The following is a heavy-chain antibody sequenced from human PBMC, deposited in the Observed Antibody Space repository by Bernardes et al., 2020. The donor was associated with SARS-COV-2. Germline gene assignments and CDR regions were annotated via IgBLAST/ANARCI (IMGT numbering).Heavy chain of an antibody. V-gene: IGHV1-2*04. J-gene: IGHJ6*02. CDR1: GYTFTGYY. Sequence: ASVKVSCKASGYTFTGYYMHWVRQAPGQGLEWMGWINPNSGGTNYAQKFQGWVTMTRDTSISTAYMELSRLRSDDTAVYYCARATGGSYGYYGMDVWGQGTTVTVSS. D-gene: IGHD1-26*01. CDR3: ARATGGSYGYYGMDV. CDR2: INPNSGGT.